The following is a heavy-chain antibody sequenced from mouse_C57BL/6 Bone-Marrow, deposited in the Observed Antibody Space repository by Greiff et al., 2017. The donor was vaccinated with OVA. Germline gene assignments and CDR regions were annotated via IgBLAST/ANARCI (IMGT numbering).Heavy chain of an antibody. Sequence: EVQLQQSGPELVKPGASVKISCKASGYTFTDYYMNWVKQSHGKSLEWIGDINPINGGTSYNQKFKGKATLTVDKSSSTAYMELRSLTSEDSAVYYGAREDYYGSYWYFDVWGTGTTVTVSS. D-gene: IGHD1-1*01. CDR1: GYTFTDYY. J-gene: IGHJ1*03. CDR3: AREDYYGSYWYFDV. V-gene: IGHV1-26*01. CDR2: INPINGGT.